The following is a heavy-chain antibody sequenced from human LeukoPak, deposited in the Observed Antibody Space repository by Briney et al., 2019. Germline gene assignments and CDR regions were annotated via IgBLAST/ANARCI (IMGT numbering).Heavy chain of an antibody. CDR1: GYTFTSYG. J-gene: IGHJ4*02. D-gene: IGHD3-16*02. CDR2: ISAYNGNT. CDR3: ARDTDDYVWGSYRRHFDY. Sequence: GASVKVSCKASGYTFTSYGISWVRQAPGQGLEWMGWISAYNGNTNYAQKLQGRVTMTTDTSTSTAYMELRSLRSDDTAVYYCARDTDDYVWGSYRRHFDYWGQGTLVTVSS. V-gene: IGHV1-18*04.